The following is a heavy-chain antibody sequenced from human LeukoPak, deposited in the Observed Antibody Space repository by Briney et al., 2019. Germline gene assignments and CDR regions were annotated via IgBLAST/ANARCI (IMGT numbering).Heavy chain of an antibody. CDR3: AALQRPAAIDY. CDR2: IYYSGRT. D-gene: IGHD2-2*01. V-gene: IGHV4-30-4*01. CDR1: GGSISSGDYC. J-gene: IGHJ4*02. Sequence: PSETLSHTCTLSGGSISSGDYCWRWIRQPPGKGLECNGYIYYSGRTYYHPSLKSRVTISVDTSKNQFSRNRTSVTAADTAVYYCAALQRPAAIDYWGQGTLVTVSS.